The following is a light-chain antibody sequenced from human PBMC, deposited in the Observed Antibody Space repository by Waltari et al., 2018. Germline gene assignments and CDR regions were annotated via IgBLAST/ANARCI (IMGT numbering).Light chain of an antibody. Sequence: DVQMTQSPSSLSSSVVDRVTITCRASRTIDTYLNCYQQQPGKAPPLLIHTASTLQTGVPSRFTGSGSGTGFTLTISGLQVEDIATYYCQQSSTTPPTFGQGTKIELK. CDR1: RTIDTY. V-gene: IGKV1-39*01. J-gene: IGKJ1*01. CDR3: QQSSTTPPT. CDR2: TAS.